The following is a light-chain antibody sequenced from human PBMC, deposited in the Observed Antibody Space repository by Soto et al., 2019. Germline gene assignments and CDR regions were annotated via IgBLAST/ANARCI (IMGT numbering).Light chain of an antibody. CDR2: GSS. CDR3: QQYNNWGLS. V-gene: IGKV3D-15*01. Sequence: IVLTQSPATLSVSPGERVTLSCRASETVGTNLAWYQQRPGQPPRLLIYGSSTRATGISATFSGSGSRTEFTLTISCLQSEDSAVYYCQQYNNWGLSFGGGTRVEIK. CDR1: ETVGTN. J-gene: IGKJ4*01.